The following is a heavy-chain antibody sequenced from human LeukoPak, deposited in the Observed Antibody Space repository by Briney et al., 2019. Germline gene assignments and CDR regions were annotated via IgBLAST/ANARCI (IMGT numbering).Heavy chain of an antibody. CDR2: IGSNGGST. Sequence: GGSLRLSCSASGFTFSSYAMHWVRQAPGKGLEYVSAIGSNGGSTYYADSVKGRFTISRDNSKNTLYLQMSSLRAEDTAVYYCVKTGYSSSWYYDYWGQGTLVTVSS. D-gene: IGHD6-13*01. CDR3: VKTGYSSSWYYDY. CDR1: GFTFSSYA. J-gene: IGHJ4*02. V-gene: IGHV3-64D*06.